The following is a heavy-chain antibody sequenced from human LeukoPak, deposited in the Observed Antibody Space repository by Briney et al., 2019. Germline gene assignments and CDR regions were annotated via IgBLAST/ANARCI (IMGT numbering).Heavy chain of an antibody. CDR1: GFTFSRYE. D-gene: IGHD5-24*01. J-gene: IGHJ3*02. V-gene: IGHV3-48*03. Sequence: GGSLRPSCTASGFTFSRYEMNWVRQAPGKGLEWVSYISSSGGTIYHADSMKGRFTISRDNAKNSLYLQMNSLRAEDTAVYYCARPIGDGYNYNAFVIWGQGTMVTVSS. CDR3: ARPIGDGYNYNAFVI. CDR2: ISSSGGTI.